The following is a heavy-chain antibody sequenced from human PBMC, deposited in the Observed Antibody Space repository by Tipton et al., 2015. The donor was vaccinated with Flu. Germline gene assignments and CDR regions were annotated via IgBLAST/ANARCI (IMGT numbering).Heavy chain of an antibody. CDR1: GGSIGSFY. CDR3: ARDPSLGMPDYFDH. D-gene: IGHD2-2*01. V-gene: IGHV4-59*12. Sequence: LSLTCTVSGGSIGSFYWNWIRQLPGKGLEWIGYIYNNAYTKYNPSLKSRVTISVDTSKKQFSLQLRSVTAADTAVYYCARDPSLGMPDYFDHWGQGTLVTASS. J-gene: IGHJ4*02. CDR2: IYNNAYT.